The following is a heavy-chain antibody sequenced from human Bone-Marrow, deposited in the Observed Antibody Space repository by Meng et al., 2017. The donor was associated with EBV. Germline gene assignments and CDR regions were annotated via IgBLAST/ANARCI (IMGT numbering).Heavy chain of an antibody. CDR1: GSSLSTRGVG. CDR3: AHIIAARPFDY. J-gene: IGHJ4*02. Sequence: QLTLKVSCPNLLKPPQTAPLTGTFSGSSLSTRGVGWGWIRQPPEKALEWLALIYWDDDKRYSPSLKSRLTITKDTSKNQVVLTMTNMDPVDAATYYCAHIIAARPFDYWGQGTLVTVSS. D-gene: IGHD6-6*01. CDR2: IYWDDDK. V-gene: IGHV2-5*02.